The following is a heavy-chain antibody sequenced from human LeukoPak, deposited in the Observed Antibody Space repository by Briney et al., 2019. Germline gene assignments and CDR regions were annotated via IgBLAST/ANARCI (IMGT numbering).Heavy chain of an antibody. CDR2: ISGSGGST. CDR1: GFTLSSYA. CDR3: ARGSTYYDSSGQVPFDY. J-gene: IGHJ4*02. D-gene: IGHD3-22*01. Sequence: PGGSRRLSCAASGFTLSSYAMSWVRQAPGVGLEWVSVISGSGGSTYYADSVKGRFTISRDNSKNTLYLQMNSLRAEDTAVYYCARGSTYYDSSGQVPFDYWGQGTLVTVSS. V-gene: IGHV3-23*01.